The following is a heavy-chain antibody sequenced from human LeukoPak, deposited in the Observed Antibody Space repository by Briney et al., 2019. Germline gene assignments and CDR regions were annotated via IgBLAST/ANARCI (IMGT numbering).Heavy chain of an antibody. CDR3: ARDGYYDAGGYLDS. V-gene: IGHV3-7*04. Sequence: GGSLRLSCAASGFTFSSYAMTWVRQAPGKGLEWVANIKQDGSEKNYVDSVKGRFTISRDNAKNSFYLQMNSLRAEDTAVYFCARDGYYDAGGYLDSWGQGSLVTVSS. CDR1: GFTFSSYA. D-gene: IGHD3-22*01. CDR2: IKQDGSEK. J-gene: IGHJ4*02.